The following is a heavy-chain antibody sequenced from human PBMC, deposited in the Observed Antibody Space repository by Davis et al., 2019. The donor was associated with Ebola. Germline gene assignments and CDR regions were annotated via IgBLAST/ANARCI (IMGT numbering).Heavy chain of an antibody. Sequence: GGSLRLSCAASGFTFSSYSMNWVRQAPGKGLEWVSYISSSSSTIYYADSVKGRFTISRDNAKNSLYLQMNSLKTEDTAVYYCTATVTTDYWGQGTLVTVSS. CDR1: GFTFSSYS. D-gene: IGHD4-17*01. J-gene: IGHJ4*02. CDR2: ISSSSSTI. CDR3: TATVTTDY. V-gene: IGHV3-48*04.